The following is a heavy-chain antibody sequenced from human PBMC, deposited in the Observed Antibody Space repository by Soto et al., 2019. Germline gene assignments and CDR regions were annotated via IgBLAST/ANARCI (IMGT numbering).Heavy chain of an antibody. CDR1: GGSFSGYY. CDR3: ARVVRQWLVRGGWFDP. CDR2: INHSGST. J-gene: IGHJ5*02. D-gene: IGHD6-19*01. V-gene: IGHV4-34*01. Sequence: QVQLQQWGAGLLKPSETLSLTCAVYGGSFSGYYWSWIRQPPGKGLEWIGEINHSGSTNYNPSLKSRVTISVDTSKNQCALKLSSVTAADTAVYYCARVVRQWLVRGGWFDPWGQGTLVTVSS.